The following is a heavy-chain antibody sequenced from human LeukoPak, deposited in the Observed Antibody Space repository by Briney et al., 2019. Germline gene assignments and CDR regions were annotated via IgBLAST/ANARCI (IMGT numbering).Heavy chain of an antibody. CDR2: IYTSGST. J-gene: IGHJ4*02. Sequence: NPSETLSLTCTVSNGSISSYYWSWIRQPPGGGLEWIGYIYTSGSTNYNPSLKSRVTISLDTSNNQFSLKLSSVTAADTAVYYCARGDFYRYYFDYWGQGTLVTVSS. D-gene: IGHD2/OR15-2a*01. CDR3: ARGDFYRYYFDY. V-gene: IGHV4-4*09. CDR1: NGSISSYY.